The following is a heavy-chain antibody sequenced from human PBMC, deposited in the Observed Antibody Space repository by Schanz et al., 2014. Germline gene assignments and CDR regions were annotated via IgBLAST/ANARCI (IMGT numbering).Heavy chain of an antibody. J-gene: IGHJ4*02. CDR2: IKKDGSEK. CDR1: GFTFSTHA. CDR3: ARDHTTESYYSAGPPIDY. D-gene: IGHD1-26*01. V-gene: IGHV3-7*01. Sequence: EVQLLESGGGLIQPGGSLRLSCAASGFTFSTHAMSWVRQAPGKGLEWVANIKKDGSEKYYVDSVKGRFTISRDNAKNSLFLQMNSLRAEDTAVYYCARDHTTESYYSAGPPIDYWGQGTLVTVSS.